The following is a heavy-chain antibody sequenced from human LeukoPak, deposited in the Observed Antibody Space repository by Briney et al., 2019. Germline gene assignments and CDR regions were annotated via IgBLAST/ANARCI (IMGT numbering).Heavy chain of an antibody. CDR1: GFTFSDYY. CDR3: ARHLRGVRGTFDY. D-gene: IGHD3-10*01. Sequence: PGGSLRLSCAASGFTFSDYYMSWIRQAPGKGLEWVSYISSSGSTIYYADSVKGRFTISRDNAKNSLYLQMNSLRAEDTATYFCARHLRGVRGTFDYWGQGTLVTVSS. V-gene: IGHV3-11*04. CDR2: ISSSGSTI. J-gene: IGHJ4*02.